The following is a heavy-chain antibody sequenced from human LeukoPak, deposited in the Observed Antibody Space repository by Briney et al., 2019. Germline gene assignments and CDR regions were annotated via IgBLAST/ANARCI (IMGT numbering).Heavy chain of an antibody. D-gene: IGHD1-14*01. CDR1: GYTFTSYA. V-gene: IGHV1-3*01. CDR3: ARDEAPDGNLGY. J-gene: IGHJ4*02. CDR2: INAGNGNT. Sequence: GASVKVSCKASGYTFTSYAMHWVRQAPGQRLEWMGWINAGNGNTKYSQKFQGRVTITRDTSASTAYMELSSLRSEDTAVYYCARDEAPDGNLGYWGQGTLVTVSS.